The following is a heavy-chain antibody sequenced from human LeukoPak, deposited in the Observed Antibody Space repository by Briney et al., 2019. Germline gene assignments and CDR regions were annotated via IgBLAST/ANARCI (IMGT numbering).Heavy chain of an antibody. J-gene: IGHJ1*01. CDR2: ISWDSGNT. CDR3: AKGPGAAVGKRYIQH. D-gene: IGHD6-13*01. CDR1: GFTFNDA. V-gene: IGHV3-43D*03. Sequence: PGGSLRLSCAASGFTFNDAMHWVRQAPGKGLEWVSLISWDSGNTYYADSVKGRFTISRDNSKNSLSLQMNSLRAEDTALYYCAKGPGAAVGKRYIQHWGQGTLVTVSS.